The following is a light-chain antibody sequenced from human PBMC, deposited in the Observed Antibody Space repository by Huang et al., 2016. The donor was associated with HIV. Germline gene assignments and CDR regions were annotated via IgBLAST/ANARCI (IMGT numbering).Light chain of an antibody. Sequence: EIVLTQSPATLSLSPGERATLSCRASQSVRSYLAWYQQKPRQAPRRLIYDASNRATGSPARFSGSGSVTDFTRTISSLEPEDFAVYYCQQRSNWPTFGGGTKVEIK. CDR1: QSVRSY. CDR3: QQRSNWPT. V-gene: IGKV3-11*01. CDR2: DAS. J-gene: IGKJ4*01.